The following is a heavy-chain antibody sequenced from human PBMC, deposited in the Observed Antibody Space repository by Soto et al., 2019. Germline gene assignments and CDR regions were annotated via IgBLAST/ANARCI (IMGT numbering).Heavy chain of an antibody. CDR1: GFNFINHA. CDR2: ITGNGETT. V-gene: IGHV3-23*01. J-gene: IGHJ4*02. Sequence: GGSLRLSCAGSGFNFINHAMNWVRQAPGKGLEWVTGITGNGETTNYAGSVKGRFTISRENSKNTIYLQMNSLRAEDTAVYYCAKVDCVSSVCRLIDYWGQGALVTVYS. D-gene: IGHD2-21*01. CDR3: AKVDCVSSVCRLIDY.